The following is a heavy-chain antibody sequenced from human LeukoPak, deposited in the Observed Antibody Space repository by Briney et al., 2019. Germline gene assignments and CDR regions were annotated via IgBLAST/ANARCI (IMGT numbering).Heavy chain of an antibody. Sequence: GGSLRLSCAASGFTFSSYWMHWVRQAPGKGLVWVSRINSDGSSTSYADSVEGRFTISRDNAKNTLYLQMNSLGPEDTAVYYCARDPYSGNYGNYYYYYMDVWGKGTTVTISS. CDR1: GFTFSSYW. J-gene: IGHJ6*03. V-gene: IGHV3-74*01. D-gene: IGHD1-26*01. CDR3: ARDPYSGNYGNYYYYYMDV. CDR2: INSDGSST.